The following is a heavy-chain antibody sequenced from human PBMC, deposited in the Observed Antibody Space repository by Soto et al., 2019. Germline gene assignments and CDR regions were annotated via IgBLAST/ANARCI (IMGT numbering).Heavy chain of an antibody. J-gene: IGHJ6*03. CDR2: INHSGST. V-gene: IGHV4-34*01. CDR3: ARGLYFYGSGFYYYMDV. CDR1: GGSFSGYY. Sequence: SETLSLTCAVYGGSFSGYYWSWIRQPPGKGLEWIGEINHSGSTNYNPSLKSRVTISVDTSKNQFSLKLSSVTAADTAVYYCARGLYFYGSGFYYYMDVWGKGTTVTVSS. D-gene: IGHD3-10*01.